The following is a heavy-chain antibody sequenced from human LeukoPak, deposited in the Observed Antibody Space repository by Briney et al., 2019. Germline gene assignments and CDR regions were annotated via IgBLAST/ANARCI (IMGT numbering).Heavy chain of an antibody. J-gene: IGHJ4*02. V-gene: IGHV3-53*01. CDR2: IYSGGST. CDR1: GFTVSSNY. CDR3: ARGTATAVREDIAFDY. D-gene: IGHD4-23*01. Sequence: GGSLRLSCAASGFTVSSNYMSWVRKAPGKGREWVSVIYSGGSTYYADSVKGRFTISRDNSKNTLYLQMNSLRAEDTAVYYCARGTATAVREDIAFDYWGQGPLVTVSS.